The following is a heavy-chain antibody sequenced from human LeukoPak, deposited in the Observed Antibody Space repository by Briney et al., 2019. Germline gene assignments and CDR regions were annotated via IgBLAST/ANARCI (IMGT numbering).Heavy chain of an antibody. CDR2: INHSGST. Sequence: SETLSLTCAVYGGSFSGYYWSWIRQPPGKGLEWIGEINHSGSTNCNPSLKSRVTISVDTSKNQFSLKLSSVTAADTAVYYCARAARLVARAFDYWGQGTLVTVSS. D-gene: IGHD6-6*01. J-gene: IGHJ4*02. CDR1: GGSFSGYY. V-gene: IGHV4-34*01. CDR3: ARAARLVARAFDY.